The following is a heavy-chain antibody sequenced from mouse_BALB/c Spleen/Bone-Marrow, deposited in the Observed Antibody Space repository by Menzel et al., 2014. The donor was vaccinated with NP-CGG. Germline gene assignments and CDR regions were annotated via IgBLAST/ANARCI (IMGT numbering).Heavy chain of an antibody. J-gene: IGHJ2*01. Sequence: VQLQQSGAELVKPGASVKLSCTASGFNIKDTYMHWVKQRPEQGLEWIGRIDPANGNTKYDPKFQGKATITADTSSNTAYLQLRSLTSEDTAVYYCARYCYGSSYFDYWGQGTTRTVSS. CDR1: GFNIKDTY. CDR2: IDPANGNT. CDR3: ARYCYGSSYFDY. V-gene: IGHV14-3*02. D-gene: IGHD1-1*01.